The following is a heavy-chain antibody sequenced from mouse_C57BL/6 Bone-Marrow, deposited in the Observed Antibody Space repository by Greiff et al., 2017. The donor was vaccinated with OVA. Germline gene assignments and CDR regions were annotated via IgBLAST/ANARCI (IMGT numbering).Heavy chain of an antibody. CDR3: ARHYGYFDV. V-gene: IGHV5-17*01. J-gene: IGHJ1*03. CDR1: GFTFSDYG. CDR2: ISSGSSTI. Sequence: EVQLQESGGGLVKPGGSLKLSCAASGFTFSDYGMHWVRQAPEKGLEWVAYISSGSSTIYYADTVKGRFTISRDNAKNTLFLQMTSLRSEDTAMYYCARHYGYFDVWGTGTTVTVSS.